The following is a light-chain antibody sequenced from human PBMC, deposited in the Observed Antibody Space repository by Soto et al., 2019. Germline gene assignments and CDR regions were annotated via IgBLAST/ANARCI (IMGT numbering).Light chain of an antibody. V-gene: IGKV3-11*01. CDR1: QSISSH. Sequence: EIVLTQSPDTLSLSPGERATLSCRASQSISSHLAWYQQKPGQAPRLLIYGASNRATGIPARFSGRGSGTDFTLTISSLEPEDFAVYYCQQRINWPLTFGGGTKVEIK. J-gene: IGKJ4*01. CDR3: QQRINWPLT. CDR2: GAS.